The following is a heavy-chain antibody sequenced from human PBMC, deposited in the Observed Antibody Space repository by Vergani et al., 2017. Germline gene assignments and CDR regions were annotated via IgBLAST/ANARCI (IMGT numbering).Heavy chain of an antibody. Sequence: QVQLVQSGAEVKKPGSSVKVSCKASGGTFRRYAISWVRQAPGQGLEWMGGIIPIFGTANYAQKFQGRVTMTADESTSTAYMELSSLRSEDTALYYCARGGRGYSSSWSQNWFDPWGQGTLVTVSS. D-gene: IGHD6-13*01. CDR2: IIPIFGTA. J-gene: IGHJ5*02. CDR1: GGTFRRYA. CDR3: ARGGRGYSSSWSQNWFDP. V-gene: IGHV1-69*01.